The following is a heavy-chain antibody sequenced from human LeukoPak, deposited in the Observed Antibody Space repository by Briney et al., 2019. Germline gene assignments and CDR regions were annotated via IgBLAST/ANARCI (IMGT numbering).Heavy chain of an antibody. CDR2: INSDGSTT. D-gene: IGHD3-22*01. Sequence: GGSLRLSCAASGFTFSSHWMHWVRQAPGKGLVWVSRINSDGSTTSYADSVKGRFTISRDNAKNSLYLQMNSLRDEDTAVYYCARDRDYYDSSGYEFDYWGQGTLVTVSS. CDR3: ARDRDYYDSSGYEFDY. CDR1: GFTFSSHW. V-gene: IGHV3-74*01. J-gene: IGHJ4*02.